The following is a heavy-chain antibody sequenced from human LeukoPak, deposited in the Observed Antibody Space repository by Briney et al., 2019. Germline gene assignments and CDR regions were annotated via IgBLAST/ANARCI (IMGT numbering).Heavy chain of an antibody. V-gene: IGHV1-69*05. CDR2: IIPIFGTA. J-gene: IGHJ4*02. CDR1: GGTFSSYA. D-gene: IGHD3-3*01. Sequence: ALVKVSCKASGGTFSSYAISWVRQAPGQGLEWMGGIIPIFGTANYAQKFQGRVTITTDESTSTAYTELSSLRSEDTAVYYCASGPFVSGYYDYWGQGTLVTVSS. CDR3: ASGPFVSGYYDY.